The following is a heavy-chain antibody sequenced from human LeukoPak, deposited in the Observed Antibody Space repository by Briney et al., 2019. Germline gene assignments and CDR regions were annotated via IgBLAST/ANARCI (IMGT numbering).Heavy chain of an antibody. J-gene: IGHJ4*02. Sequence: PGGSLRLSCAASGFTFSSYAMTWVRQPPGKGLEWIGDINHSGSTNYNPSLKSRVTISLDTSKNQFSLKLSSVTAADTAVYYCARRSRLHIVDAATAVAYWGQGTLVTVPS. D-gene: IGHD2-15*01. CDR2: INHSGST. V-gene: IGHV4-34*01. CDR3: ARRSRLHIVDAATAVAY. CDR1: GFTFSSYA.